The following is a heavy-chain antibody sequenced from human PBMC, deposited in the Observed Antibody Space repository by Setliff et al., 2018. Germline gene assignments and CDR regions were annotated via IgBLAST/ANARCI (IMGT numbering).Heavy chain of an antibody. V-gene: IGHV3-72*01. D-gene: IGHD3-10*01. CDR3: ARATFGSGSYFLDF. CDR1: GFSFRNCW. CDR2: IRNKANDYST. Sequence: GESLKISCVATGFSFRNCWASWVRQAPGKGPEWLGRIRNKANDYSTRYAASVKGRFTISRDDSMNSLYLQMDSLKPEDTALYYCARATFGSGSYFLDFWGQGTLVTVSS. J-gene: IGHJ4*02.